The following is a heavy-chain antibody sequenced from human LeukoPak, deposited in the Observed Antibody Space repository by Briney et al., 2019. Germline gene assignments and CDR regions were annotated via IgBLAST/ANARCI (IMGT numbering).Heavy chain of an antibody. V-gene: IGHV1-69*04. CDR3: ARTLMVRGVIRYYGMDV. Sequence: SVKVSCKASGGTFSSYAISWVRPAPGQGLEWMGRIIPILGIANYAQKVQGRVTITADKSTSTAYMELSSLRSEDTAVYCCARTLMVRGVIRYYGMDVWGQGTTVTVSS. D-gene: IGHD3-10*01. J-gene: IGHJ6*02. CDR2: IIPILGIA. CDR1: GGTFSSYA.